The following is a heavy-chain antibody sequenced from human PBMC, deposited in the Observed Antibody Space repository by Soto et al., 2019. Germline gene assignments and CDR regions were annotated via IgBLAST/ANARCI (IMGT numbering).Heavy chain of an antibody. CDR1: GGAISSSKW. V-gene: IGHV4-4*02. CDR2: INHSGST. Sequence: SETLSLTCAVSGGAISSSKWWSWVRPPPGKGLEWIGGINHSGSTNYSPSLKSRVTVSVDTSKNQFSLKLNSVTAADTAVYYCAREGSSGWYWFDPWGQGILVTVSS. J-gene: IGHJ5*02. CDR3: AREGSSGWYWFDP. D-gene: IGHD6-19*01.